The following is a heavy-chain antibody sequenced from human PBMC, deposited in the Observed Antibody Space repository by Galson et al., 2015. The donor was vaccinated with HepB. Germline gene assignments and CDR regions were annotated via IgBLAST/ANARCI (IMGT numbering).Heavy chain of an antibody. V-gene: IGHV4-61*09. J-gene: IGHJ5*02. CDR3: ASYIAGNGGRGS. CDR1: GVSISSGFYH. Sequence: TLSLTCTVSGVSISSGFYHWTWIRQPAGKGLEWIGQIYTTGSTYYNPSLESRVTMSVDTSTNQFSLSLTSVTAADTAVYYCASYIAGNGGRGSWGQGTLVTVSS. CDR2: IYTTGST. D-gene: IGHD2-8*01.